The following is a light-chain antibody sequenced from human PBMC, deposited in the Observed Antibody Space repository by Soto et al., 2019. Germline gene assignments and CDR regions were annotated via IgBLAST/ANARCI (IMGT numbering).Light chain of an antibody. CDR2: EVS. CDR3: TSYTSSTTNYV. V-gene: IGLV2-14*01. CDR1: SSDIGGYNY. J-gene: IGLJ1*01. Sequence: QSALTQPASVSGSPGQSITFSCTGTSSDIGGYNYGSWYQQHPGKAPKLMIYEVSTRPSGVSDRFSGSKSGNTASLTISGLQAEDEADYYCTSYTSSTTNYVFGTGTKVTVL.